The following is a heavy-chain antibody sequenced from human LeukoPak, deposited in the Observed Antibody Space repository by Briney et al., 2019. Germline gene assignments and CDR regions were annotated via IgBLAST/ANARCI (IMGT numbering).Heavy chain of an antibody. CDR2: IRSKAYGGTT. CDR3: TRGTLRYDILTGDFDY. Sequence: PGGSLRLSCTASGFTFGDYAMSWFRQAPGEGLEWVGFIRSKAYGGTTEYAASVKGRFTISRDDSKSIAYLQMNSLKTEDTAVYYCTRGTLRYDILTGDFDYWGQGTLVAVSS. V-gene: IGHV3-49*03. D-gene: IGHD3-9*01. J-gene: IGHJ4*02. CDR1: GFTFGDYA.